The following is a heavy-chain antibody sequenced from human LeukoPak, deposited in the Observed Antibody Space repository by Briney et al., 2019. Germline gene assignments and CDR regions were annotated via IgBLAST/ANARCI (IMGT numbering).Heavy chain of an antibody. J-gene: IGHJ4*02. CDR3: ARDRYGVRSGSCDY. Sequence: GASVKVSCKASGYTFTSYDINWVRQATGQGLEWMGWMNPNSGNTGYAQKFQGRVTMTTDTSTNTTYMELRSLRYDDTAVYYCARDRYGVRSGSCDYWGQGTLVTVSS. CDR1: GYTFTSYD. V-gene: IGHV1-8*02. CDR2: MNPNSGNT. D-gene: IGHD1-26*01.